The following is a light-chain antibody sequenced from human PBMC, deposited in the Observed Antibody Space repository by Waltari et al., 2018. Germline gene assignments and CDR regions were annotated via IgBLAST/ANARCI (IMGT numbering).Light chain of an antibody. V-gene: IGKV4-1*01. J-gene: IGKJ1*01. CDR3: QQYYGSPQM. Sequence: DIVLTQSPDSLAVTLGERATINCKSSQSLLYSSNNRNYLAWYQQKPGQPPKLLFYWASTRESGVPDRFTGSGSGTDFTLTISSLQAEDVAVYYCQQYYGSPQMFGQGTKVEIK. CDR2: WAS. CDR1: QSLLYSSNNRNY.